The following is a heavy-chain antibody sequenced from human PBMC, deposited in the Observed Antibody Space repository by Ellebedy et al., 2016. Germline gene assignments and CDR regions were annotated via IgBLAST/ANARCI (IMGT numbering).Heavy chain of an antibody. D-gene: IGHD4-17*01. CDR1: GYTFTSYG. CDR3: TVTSKVRFADY. V-gene: IGHV1-18*01. CDR2: ISAYNGNT. J-gene: IGHJ4*02. Sequence: ASVKVSCKASGYTFTSYGISWVRQAPGQGLEWMGWISAYNGNTNYAQKLQGRVTMTTDTSTSTAYMELRSLRSDDTAVYYCTVTSKVRFADYWGQGTLVTVSS.